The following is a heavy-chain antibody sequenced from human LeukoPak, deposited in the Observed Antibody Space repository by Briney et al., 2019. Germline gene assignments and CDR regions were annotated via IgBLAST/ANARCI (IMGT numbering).Heavy chain of an antibody. J-gene: IGHJ6*03. Sequence: ASVKVSCKASGYTFTSYDINWVRQATGQGLEWMGWMNPNSGNTGYAQKFQGRVTMTRNTSISTAYMELSSLRSDDTAVYYCAREEIAAAGTFDYYYYYMDVWGRGTTVTISS. CDR1: GYTFTSYD. V-gene: IGHV1-8*01. CDR2: MNPNSGNT. D-gene: IGHD6-13*01. CDR3: AREEIAAAGTFDYYYYYMDV.